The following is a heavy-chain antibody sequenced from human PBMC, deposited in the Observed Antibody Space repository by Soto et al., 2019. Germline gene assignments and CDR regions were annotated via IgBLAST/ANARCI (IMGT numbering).Heavy chain of an antibody. CDR2: IVVGSGNT. CDR1: GFTFTSST. D-gene: IGHD4-17*01. CDR3: AAVRYGGYYFDY. J-gene: IGHJ4*02. V-gene: IGHV1-58*02. Sequence: QMQLVQSGPEVKKPGTSVRVSCKASGFTFTSSTMQWVRQARGQRLEWIGWIVVGSGNTDYAQKFQERVTITRDMSTSTAYMELSSLRSEDTAIYYCAAVRYGGYYFDYWGQGTLVTVSS.